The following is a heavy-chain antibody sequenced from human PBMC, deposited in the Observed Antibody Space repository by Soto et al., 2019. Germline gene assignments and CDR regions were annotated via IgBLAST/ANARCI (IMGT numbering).Heavy chain of an antibody. CDR3: ANLPVYDFWSGHDY. Sequence: EAQLLESGGGLVQPGGSLRLSCEASGFTFRSHAMSWVRQAPGKGLEWVSVISGSGDSTHYADSVKGRFTISRDNSKNTVYLQMNSLRAEDTAVYYCANLPVYDFWSGHDYWGQGTLITVSS. V-gene: IGHV3-23*01. D-gene: IGHD3-3*01. CDR1: GFTFRSHA. J-gene: IGHJ4*02. CDR2: ISGSGDST.